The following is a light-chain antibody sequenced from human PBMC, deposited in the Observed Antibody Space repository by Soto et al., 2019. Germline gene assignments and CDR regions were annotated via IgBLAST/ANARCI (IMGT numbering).Light chain of an antibody. CDR2: EGS. Sequence: QSAPTQPASVSGSPGQSITISCTGTSSDVGSYNLVSWYQQHPGKAPKLMIYEGSKRPSGVSNRYSGSKSGNTASLTISGLQAEDEADYYCCSYAGSGTVVFGGGTKLTVL. CDR3: CSYAGSGTVV. J-gene: IGLJ2*01. V-gene: IGLV2-23*01. CDR1: SSDVGSYNL.